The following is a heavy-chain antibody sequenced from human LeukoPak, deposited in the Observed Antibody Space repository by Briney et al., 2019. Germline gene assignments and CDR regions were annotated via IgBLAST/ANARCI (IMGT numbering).Heavy chain of an antibody. CDR2: INTGNSNT. CDR1: GYTFTSYA. Sequence: ASVKVSCKASGYTFTSYAMHWVRQAPGQRLEFMGWINTGNSNTKFSQKFQGRVTLTRDTSATTVYMELSSLRSEDTAVYYCARGKRPDYYGSSGSWFDPWGQGTLVTVSS. CDR3: ARGKRPDYYGSSGSWFDP. D-gene: IGHD3-22*01. V-gene: IGHV1-3*04. J-gene: IGHJ5*02.